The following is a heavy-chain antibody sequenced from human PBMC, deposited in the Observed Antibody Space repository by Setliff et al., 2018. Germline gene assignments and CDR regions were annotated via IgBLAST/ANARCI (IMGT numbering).Heavy chain of an antibody. CDR3: ARVAQGLPYVGGRYFDY. D-gene: IGHD1-26*01. Sequence: SETLSLTCAVSGDSISSSNWWNWVRQPPGKGLEWIGEIYHSGSTKYNPSLKSRVTISVDTSKNQFSLKLSSVTAADTAVYYCARVAQGLPYVGGRYFDYWGQGTLVTVSS. CDR1: GDSISSSNW. J-gene: IGHJ4*02. CDR2: IYHSGST. V-gene: IGHV4-4*02.